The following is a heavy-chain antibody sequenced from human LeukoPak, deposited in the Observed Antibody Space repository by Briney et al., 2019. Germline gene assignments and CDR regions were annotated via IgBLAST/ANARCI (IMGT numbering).Heavy chain of an antibody. CDR3: ARRKVTMVRGTRYYYMDV. CDR1: GGTFSSNA. J-gene: IGHJ6*03. V-gene: IGHV1-69*05. D-gene: IGHD3-10*01. Sequence: SVKVSCKASGGTFSSNAISWVRQAPGQGLEWMGGIIPIFGTANYAQKFQGRVTITTDESTSTAYMELSSLRSEDTAVYYCARRKVTMVRGTRYYYMDVWGKGTTVTVSS. CDR2: IIPIFGTA.